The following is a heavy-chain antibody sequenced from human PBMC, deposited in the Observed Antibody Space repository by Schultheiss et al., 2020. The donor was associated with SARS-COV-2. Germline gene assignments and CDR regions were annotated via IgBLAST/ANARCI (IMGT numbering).Heavy chain of an antibody. CDR2: IWYDGSNK. Sequence: GESLKISCAASGFTFSSYGMHWVRQAPGKGLEWVAVIWYDGSNKYYADSVKGRFTISRDNSKNTLYLQMNSLRAEDTAVYYCARDGGDYGPLFDYWGQGTLVTVSS. D-gene: IGHD4-17*01. CDR3: ARDGGDYGPLFDY. V-gene: IGHV3-33*01. CDR1: GFTFSSYG. J-gene: IGHJ4*02.